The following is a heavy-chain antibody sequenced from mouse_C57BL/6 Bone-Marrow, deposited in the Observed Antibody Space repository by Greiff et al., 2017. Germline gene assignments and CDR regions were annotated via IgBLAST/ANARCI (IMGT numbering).Heavy chain of an antibody. CDR2: IDPSDSYT. Sequence: VQLQQPGAELVRPGTSVKLSCKASGYTFTSYWMHWVKQRPGQGLEWIGVIDPSDSYTNYNQKFKGKATLTVDTSSSTAYMQLSSLTSEDSAVYFCAYINSGGFDYWGEGTTLTVSS. V-gene: IGHV1-59*01. D-gene: IGHD2-5*01. J-gene: IGHJ2*01. CDR3: AYINSGGFDY. CDR1: GYTFTSYW.